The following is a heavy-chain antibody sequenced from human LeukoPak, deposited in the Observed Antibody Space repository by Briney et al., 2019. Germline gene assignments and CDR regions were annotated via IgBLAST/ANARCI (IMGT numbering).Heavy chain of an antibody. CDR2: INPSGGST. V-gene: IGHV1-46*01. CDR3: ARISFLGLRFLEWLPTALYYCCVMDV. J-gene: IGHJ6*02. D-gene: IGHD3-3*01. Sequence: ASVKVSCKASGYTFTSYYMHWVRQAPGQGLEWMGIINPSGGSTSYAQKFQGRVTMTRDTSTSTVYMELSSLRSEDTAVYYCARISFLGLRFLEWLPTALYYCCVMDVWGQGTTVTVSS. CDR1: GYTFTSYY.